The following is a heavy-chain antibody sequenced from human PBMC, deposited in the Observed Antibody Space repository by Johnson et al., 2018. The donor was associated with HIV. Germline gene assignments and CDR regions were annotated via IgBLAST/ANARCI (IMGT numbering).Heavy chain of an antibody. V-gene: IGHV3-30*04. CDR1: GFTFSSYA. J-gene: IGHJ3*02. Sequence: QVQLVESGGGLVQPGRSLRLSCAPSGFTFSSYAMHWVRQAPGKGLEWVAVISYDGSDKYYADSVKGRFTISRDSSKNTLYLQMDSLRVEDTAVYYCARDRDRLNWNYGALDIWGQGTMVTVSS. CDR2: ISYDGSDK. CDR3: ARDRDRLNWNYGALDI. D-gene: IGHD1-7*01.